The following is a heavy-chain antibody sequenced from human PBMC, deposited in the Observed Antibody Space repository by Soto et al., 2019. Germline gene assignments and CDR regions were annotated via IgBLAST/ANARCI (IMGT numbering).Heavy chain of an antibody. Sequence: SHTLSLTCAISGYSVSSNSAAWNLIRQSPSRGLEWLGRTYYRSKWYNDYAVSVKSRITINPDTSKNQFSLQLNSVTPEDTAVYYCARVWGEHYYGMDVWGQGTTVTVSS. V-gene: IGHV6-1*01. CDR2: TYYRSKWYN. D-gene: IGHD3-16*01. CDR1: GYSVSSNSAA. J-gene: IGHJ6*02. CDR3: ARVWGEHYYGMDV.